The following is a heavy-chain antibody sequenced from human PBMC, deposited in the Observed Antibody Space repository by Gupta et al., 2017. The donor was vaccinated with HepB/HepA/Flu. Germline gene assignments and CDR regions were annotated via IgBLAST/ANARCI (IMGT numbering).Heavy chain of an antibody. V-gene: IGHV4-39*01. CDR1: GGAMSDPGYY. Sequence: QLQLPQSGPGLGKPSGTLSLTCAVSGGAMSDPGYYWGWVRQPPGKGREGTGTCTNRGNRCYHPTLRRCFTMSVNTSKNQSSLSSTSVPATDTAVYNCANQRGYTDAYVAFVDYFDYWGQGTLVTVSS. D-gene: IGHD3-16*01. CDR3: ANQRGYTDAYVAFVDYFDY. CDR2: CTNRGNR. J-gene: IGHJ4*02.